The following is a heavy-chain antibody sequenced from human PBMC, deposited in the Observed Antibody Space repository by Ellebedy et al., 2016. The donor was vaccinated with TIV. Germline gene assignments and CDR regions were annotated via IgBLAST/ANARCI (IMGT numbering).Heavy chain of an antibody. Sequence: AASVKVSCKASGGTFNSHTICWVRQAPGEGLEWMGGNIPIFDTANYAQKFRGRVTFTADKSTSTAYMDLSSLTSEDTAVYYCATCPLTKTYFYYGMDVWGQGTTVTVSS. V-gene: IGHV1-69*06. CDR2: NIPIFDTA. CDR3: ATCPLTKTYFYYGMDV. D-gene: IGHD1-14*01. CDR1: GGTFNSHT. J-gene: IGHJ6*02.